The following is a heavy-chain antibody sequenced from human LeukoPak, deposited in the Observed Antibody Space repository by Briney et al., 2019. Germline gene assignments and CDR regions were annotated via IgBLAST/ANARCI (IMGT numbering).Heavy chain of an antibody. CDR1: GYTFTVYY. J-gene: IGHJ5*02. CDR3: ARATVTYCSGGSCYSFDP. CDR2: INPNSGGT. V-gene: IGHV1-2*04. Sequence: ASVKVSCKASGYTFTVYYMHWVRQAPGQGLEWMGWINPNSGGTNYAQKFQGWVTMTRGTSISTAYMELSRLRSDDTAVYYCARATVTYCSGGSCYSFDPWGQGTLVTVSS. D-gene: IGHD2-15*01.